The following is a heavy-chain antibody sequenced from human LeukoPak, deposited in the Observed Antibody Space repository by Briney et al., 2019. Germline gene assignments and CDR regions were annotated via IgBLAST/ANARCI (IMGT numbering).Heavy chain of an antibody. J-gene: IGHJ4*02. Sequence: GGSLRLSCAASGFTFTSYEMNWVRQAPGKGLEWVSYITISGSTIYYADSVKGRFTISRDNAKNSLYLQMNSLRAEDTAVYYCARTTSFDYWGQGTLVTISS. D-gene: IGHD1-1*01. CDR3: ARTTSFDY. CDR1: GFTFTSYE. CDR2: ITISGSTI. V-gene: IGHV3-48*03.